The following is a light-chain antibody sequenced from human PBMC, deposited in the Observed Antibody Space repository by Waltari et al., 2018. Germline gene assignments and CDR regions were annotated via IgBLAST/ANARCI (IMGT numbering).Light chain of an antibody. J-gene: IGKJ1*01. V-gene: IGKV2-30*01. CDR3: MQGIHRPWT. CDR1: KLLVSSDGNTY. Sequence: DVVMTQSPLSLPVTLGQPASISCTSSKLLVSSDGNTYFNWFQHRPGQSPRRLVYKVSNRDSGVPDRFSGSGSGTDFTLRISRVEAEDVGVYYCMQGIHRPWTFGQGTKVEIK. CDR2: KVS.